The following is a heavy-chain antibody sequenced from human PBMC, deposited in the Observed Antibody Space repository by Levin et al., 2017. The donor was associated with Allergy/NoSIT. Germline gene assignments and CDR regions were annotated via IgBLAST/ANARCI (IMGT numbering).Heavy chain of an antibody. D-gene: IGHD3-9*01. Sequence: SETLSLTCTVSGGSISSYYWSWIRQPPGKGLEWIGYIYYSGSTNYNPSLKSRVTISVDTSKNQFSLKLRSVNAADTAVYYCARAPRVRYFDWLSYFDYWGQGTLVTVSS. CDR3: ARAPRVRYFDWLSYFDY. V-gene: IGHV4-59*01. CDR1: GGSISSYY. J-gene: IGHJ4*02. CDR2: IYYSGST.